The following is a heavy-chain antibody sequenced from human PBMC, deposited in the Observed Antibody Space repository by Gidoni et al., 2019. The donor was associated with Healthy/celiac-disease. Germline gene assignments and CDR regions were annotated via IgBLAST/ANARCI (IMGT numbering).Heavy chain of an antibody. CDR1: GGSISSSSYY. Sequence: QLQLQESGPGLVKPSETLSLTCTVSGGSISSSSYYWGWIRQPPGKGLEWIGSIYYSGSTYYNPSLKSRVTISVDTSKNQFSLKLSSVTAADTAVYYCARRLGWVDTAMANYYFDYWGQGTLVTVSS. D-gene: IGHD5-18*01. CDR2: IYYSGST. CDR3: ARRLGWVDTAMANYYFDY. V-gene: IGHV4-39*01. J-gene: IGHJ4*02.